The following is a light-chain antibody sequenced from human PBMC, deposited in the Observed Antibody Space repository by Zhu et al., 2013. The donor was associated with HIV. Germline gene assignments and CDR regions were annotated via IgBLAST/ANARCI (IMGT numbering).Light chain of an antibody. V-gene: IGKV1-5*01. J-gene: IGKJ3*01. CDR3: QQYNSYPFT. CDR2: AAS. Sequence: DIQMTQSPSTLSASVGDRVTITCRASQSIGKWLAWYQQKPGKAPKLLIYAASSLQSGVPSRFSGSASGRDFTLIISSLQPEDFATYYCQQYNSYPFTFGPGTKVDIK. CDR1: QSIGKW.